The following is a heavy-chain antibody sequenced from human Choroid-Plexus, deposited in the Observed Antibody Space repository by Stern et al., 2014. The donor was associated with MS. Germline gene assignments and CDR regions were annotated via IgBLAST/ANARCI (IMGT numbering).Heavy chain of an antibody. V-gene: IGHV1-2*02. CDR2: INPNTGGT. CDR3: ARDQRGITIFGVVTDYYYLGMDV. Sequence: VQLVESGAEVKKLGASVKVSCKTSGYIFTGYYIHWVRQAPGQGLEWMAWINPNTGGTTYAQKFQGRVPMSRDTSISTAYVELSSLTSDDTAVYYCARDQRGITIFGVVTDYYYLGMDVWGQGTTVTVSS. D-gene: IGHD3-3*01. J-gene: IGHJ6*02. CDR1: GYIFTGYY.